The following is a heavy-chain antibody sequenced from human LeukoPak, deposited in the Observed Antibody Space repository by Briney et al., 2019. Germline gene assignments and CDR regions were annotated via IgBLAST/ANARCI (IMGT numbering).Heavy chain of an antibody. CDR1: GYTFTSYD. D-gene: IGHD3-10*01. CDR3: ARDAGVIITYYYYYMDV. V-gene: IGHV1-18*01. Sequence: ASVKVSCKASGYTFTSYDINWVRQATGQGLEWMGWISAYNGNTNYAQKLQGRVTMTTDTSTSTAYMELRSLRSDDTAVYYCARDAGVIITYYYYYMDVWGKGTTVTVSS. CDR2: ISAYNGNT. J-gene: IGHJ6*03.